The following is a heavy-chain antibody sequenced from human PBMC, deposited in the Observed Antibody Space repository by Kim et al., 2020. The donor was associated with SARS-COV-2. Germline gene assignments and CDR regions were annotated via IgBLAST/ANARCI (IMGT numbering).Heavy chain of an antibody. CDR1: GGSFSGYY. CDR2: INHSGST. CDR3: ARGHYDFWSGYIRSFDY. J-gene: IGHJ4*02. V-gene: IGHV4-34*01. Sequence: SETLSLTRAVYGGSFSGYYWSWIRQPPGKGLEWIGDINHSGSTNYNPSLKSRVTISVDTSKNQFSLKLSSVTAADTAVYYCARGHYDFWSGYIRSFDYWGQGTLVTVSS. D-gene: IGHD3-3*01.